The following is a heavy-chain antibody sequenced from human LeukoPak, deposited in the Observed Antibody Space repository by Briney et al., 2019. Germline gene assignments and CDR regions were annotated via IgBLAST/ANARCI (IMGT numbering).Heavy chain of an antibody. D-gene: IGHD3-16*01. Sequence: SETLSFTCTVSGDSLYYWGWIRQPPGKGLEWIGSLYSTGHTNYNLSLKSRVTMSIDTSKNQLSLKLTSVTAADTAMYYCARHHTSSKPIDYWGQGTLVTVSS. J-gene: IGHJ4*02. V-gene: IGHV4-39*01. CDR2: LYSTGHT. CDR3: ARHHTSSKPIDY. CDR1: GDSLYY.